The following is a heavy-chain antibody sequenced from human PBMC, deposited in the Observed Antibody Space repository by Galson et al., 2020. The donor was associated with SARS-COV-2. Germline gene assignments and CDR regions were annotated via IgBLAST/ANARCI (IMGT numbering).Heavy chain of an antibody. D-gene: IGHD1-26*01. CDR3: AKVAVGVTSYLDY. CDR1: GFTFSGHA. CDR2: ISSDGRIK. Sequence: GGSLRLSCAVSGFTFSGHAMHWVRQAPGRGLEWVAVISSDGRIKYYADSVRGRLTISRDNSRNTLSLQIDNVIHDDTALYYCAKVAVGVTSYLDYWGQGTLVTVSS. J-gene: IGHJ4*02. V-gene: IGHV3-30-3*02.